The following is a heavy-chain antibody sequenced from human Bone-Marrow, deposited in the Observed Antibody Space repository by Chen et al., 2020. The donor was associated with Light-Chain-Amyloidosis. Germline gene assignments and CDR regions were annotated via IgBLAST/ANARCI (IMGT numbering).Heavy chain of an antibody. V-gene: IGHV5-51*01. D-gene: IGHD5-12*01. J-gene: IGHJ4*02. CDR2: IYPDDSDA. CDR3: ARRRDGYNFHY. CDR1: GYTFPNYW. Sequence: EVQLEQSGPEVKKPGESLKISCKGSGYTFPNYWIGWVRQMPGKGLEWMGVIYPDDSDARYSPSFEGQVTISADKSITTAYLQWRSLNASDTAIYYCARRRDGYNFHYWGQGTLVTVSS.